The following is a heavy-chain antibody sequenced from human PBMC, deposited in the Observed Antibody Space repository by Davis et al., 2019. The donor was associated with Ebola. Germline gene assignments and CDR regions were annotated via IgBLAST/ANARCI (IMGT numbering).Heavy chain of an antibody. CDR2: ISYDGSNK. J-gene: IGHJ5*02. Sequence: GESLKISCAASGFTFSSYAMHWVRQAPGKGLEWVAVISYDGSNKYYADSVKGRFTTSRDNSKNTLYLQMNSLRAEDTAVYYCARDSVQWLVRGWFDPWGQGTLVTVSS. CDR3: ARDSVQWLVRGWFDP. CDR1: GFTFSSYA. V-gene: IGHV3-30-3*01. D-gene: IGHD6-19*01.